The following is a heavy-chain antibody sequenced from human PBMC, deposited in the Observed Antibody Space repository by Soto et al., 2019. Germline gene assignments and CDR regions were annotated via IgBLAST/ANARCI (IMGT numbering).Heavy chain of an antibody. V-gene: IGHV4-39*01. D-gene: IGHD1-1*01. CDR2: IDNGGNT. CDR3: VSLWTNDQGVDV. CDR1: GRTFNINADF. J-gene: IGHJ6*02. Sequence: PSETLSLTCTVSGRTFNINADFWYLAWIRQPPGKGLEWIGSIDNGGNTHYNAPLKSRVIISADTSKNQLSLKLTSVTAADTAVFYCVSLWTNDQGVDVGGQGTMVT.